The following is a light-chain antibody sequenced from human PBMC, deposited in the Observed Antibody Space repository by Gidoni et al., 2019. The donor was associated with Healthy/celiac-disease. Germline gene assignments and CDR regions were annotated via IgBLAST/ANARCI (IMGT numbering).Light chain of an antibody. CDR1: SSDVGGYNY. J-gene: IGLJ2*01. V-gene: IGLV2-14*01. Sequence: QSALTQPASVSGTPGQSLTISCTGTSSDVGGYNYVSGYQQHPGKAPKLMIYEVSNRPSGVSNRFSGAKSGNTASLTISGLQAEDEADYYCSSYTSSSPLVVFGGGTKLTVL. CDR3: SSYTSSSPLVV. CDR2: EVS.